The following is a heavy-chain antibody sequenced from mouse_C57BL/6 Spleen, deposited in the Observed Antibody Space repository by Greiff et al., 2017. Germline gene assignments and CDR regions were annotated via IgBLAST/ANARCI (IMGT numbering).Heavy chain of an antibody. CDR3: ARGTMVRLWYFDV. D-gene: IGHD2-2*01. Sequence: QVQLQQPGTELVKPGASVKLSCKASGYTFTSYWMHWVKQRPGQGLEWIGNINPSNGGTNCNEKFKSKATLTVDKSSSTAYMQLSSLTSEDSAVYYCARGTMVRLWYFDVWGTGTTVTVSS. CDR1: GYTFTSYW. CDR2: INPSNGGT. V-gene: IGHV1-53*01. J-gene: IGHJ1*03.